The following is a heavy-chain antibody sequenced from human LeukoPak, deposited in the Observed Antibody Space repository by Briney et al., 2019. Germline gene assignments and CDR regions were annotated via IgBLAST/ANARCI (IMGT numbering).Heavy chain of an antibody. CDR2: IYHSGST. V-gene: IGHV4-39*01. D-gene: IGHD6-19*01. CDR3: ARQFGRQIRIAVARTSTYSYFYYMDV. J-gene: IGHJ6*03. CDR1: GDSITSGTYY. Sequence: PSETLSLTCIVSGDSITSGTYYWGWIRQPPGKGLEWIGSIYHSGSTYYNPSLKSRVTISVDTSKNQFSLKLSSVTAADTAVYFCARQFGRQIRIAVARTSTYSYFYYMDVWGRGTTVTISS.